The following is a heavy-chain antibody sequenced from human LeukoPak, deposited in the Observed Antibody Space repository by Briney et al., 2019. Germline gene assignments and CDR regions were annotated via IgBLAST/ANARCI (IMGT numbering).Heavy chain of an antibody. J-gene: IGHJ6*03. Sequence: PGGSLRLSCAVSGFSVSGYWMTWVRQAPGKGLEWVSYISSSSSTIYYADSVKGRFTISRDNAKNSLYLQMNSLRAEDAAVYYCARKFEWELLRDYYYYMDVWGKGTTVTVSS. V-gene: IGHV3-48*04. D-gene: IGHD1-26*01. CDR1: GFSVSGYW. CDR2: ISSSSSTI. CDR3: ARKFEWELLRDYYYYMDV.